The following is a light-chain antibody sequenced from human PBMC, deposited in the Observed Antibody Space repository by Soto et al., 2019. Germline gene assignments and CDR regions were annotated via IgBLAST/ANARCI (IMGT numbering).Light chain of an antibody. Sequence: EIVMTQSPATLSVSPGERATLSCRASQSVSSNLAWYQQKPGQAPRLLIYGASTRATGIPARFSGSGSGTDFTLTISSLQSEDVAVYYCQQYDNWPPITCGQGTRLEIK. CDR1: QSVSSN. CDR2: GAS. V-gene: IGKV3-15*01. CDR3: QQYDNWPPIT. J-gene: IGKJ5*01.